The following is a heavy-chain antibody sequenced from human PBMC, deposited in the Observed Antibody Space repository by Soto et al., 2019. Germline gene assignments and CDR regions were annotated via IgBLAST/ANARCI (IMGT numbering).Heavy chain of an antibody. CDR1: GYTFTSYG. Sequence: QVPLVQSGPEVKNPGASVRVSCKASGYTFTSYGITWVRQAPGQGLEWMGWISAHNGNMNYAQKFQGRFTMTTDTSTSTAYMELRSLGFDDTAVYFCARGWYNTGRHLNEFWGQGTLVSVSS. D-gene: IGHD1-20*01. CDR2: ISAHNGNM. J-gene: IGHJ4*02. V-gene: IGHV1-18*01. CDR3: ARGWYNTGRHLNEF.